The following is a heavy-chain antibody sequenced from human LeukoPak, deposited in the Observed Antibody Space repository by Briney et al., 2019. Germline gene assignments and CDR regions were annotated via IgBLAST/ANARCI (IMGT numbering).Heavy chain of an antibody. CDR2: IYSGGST. D-gene: IGHD5-18*01. Sequence: GGSLRLSCAASGFTVSSNYMSWVRQAPGKGLEWVSVIYSGGSTYYADSVKGRFTISRDNSKNTLYLQMNSLRAEDTAVYYCAKVDSGYSYGYEIYYYYMDVWGKGTTVTVSS. CDR3: AKVDSGYSYGYEIYYYYMDV. J-gene: IGHJ6*03. V-gene: IGHV3-53*01. CDR1: GFTVSSNY.